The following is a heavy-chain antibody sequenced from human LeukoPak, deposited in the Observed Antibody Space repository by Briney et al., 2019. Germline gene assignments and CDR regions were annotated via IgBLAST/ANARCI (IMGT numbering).Heavy chain of an antibody. D-gene: IGHD1-26*01. J-gene: IGHJ3*02. CDR2: IKSDGSST. Sequence: GGSLRLSCAASGFTFSNYWMHWVRQAPGEALMWVSRIKSDGSSTTYADSVKGRFTISRDNAKNSLYLQMNSLRAEDTAVYYCAKTQGSGSQAGFDIWGQGTLVTVSS. CDR3: AKTQGSGSQAGFDI. CDR1: GFTFSNYW. V-gene: IGHV3-74*01.